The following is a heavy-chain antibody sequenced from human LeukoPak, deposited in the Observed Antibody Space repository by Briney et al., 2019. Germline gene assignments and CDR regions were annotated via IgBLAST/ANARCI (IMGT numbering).Heavy chain of an antibody. V-gene: IGHV4-38-2*02. CDR3: ANADRFCSGSCHVPDAFDF. D-gene: IGHD2-15*01. CDR2: IYDSGST. J-gene: IGHJ3*01. Sequence: SETLSLTCTVSGYSISSGYYWGWIRQPPGKGLEWIGSIYDSGSTYYNPSLKSRVTISVDTSKNQFSLKLSSVTAADTAVYYCANADRFCSGSCHVPDAFDFWGQGTMVTVSS. CDR1: GYSISSGYY.